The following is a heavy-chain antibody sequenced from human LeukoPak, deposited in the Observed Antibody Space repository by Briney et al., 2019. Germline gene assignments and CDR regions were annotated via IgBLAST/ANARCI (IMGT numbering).Heavy chain of an antibody. Sequence: GGSLRLSCAASGFTFSSYWMHWVRQAPGKGLVWVSRINSDGISTTYADSVKGRFTISRDNAKNTLYLQMNSQRAEDTAVYYCAREYGSGSRYFDYWGQGTLVTVSS. J-gene: IGHJ4*02. CDR1: GFTFSSYW. V-gene: IGHV3-74*01. CDR2: INSDGIST. D-gene: IGHD3-10*01. CDR3: AREYGSGSRYFDY.